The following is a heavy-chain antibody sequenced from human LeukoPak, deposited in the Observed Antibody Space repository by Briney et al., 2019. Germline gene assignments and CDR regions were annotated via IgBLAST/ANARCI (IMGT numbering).Heavy chain of an antibody. CDR2: IYYSGST. Sequence: SETLSLTCTVSGGSISSYYWGWIRQPPGKGLEWMGSIYYSGSTYYNSSLKSRVTISVDTSKNQFSLKLSSVTAADTAVYYCARIPKYYYYYMDVWGKGTTVTISS. CDR1: GGSISSYY. V-gene: IGHV4-39*01. J-gene: IGHJ6*03. CDR3: ARIPKYYYYYMDV.